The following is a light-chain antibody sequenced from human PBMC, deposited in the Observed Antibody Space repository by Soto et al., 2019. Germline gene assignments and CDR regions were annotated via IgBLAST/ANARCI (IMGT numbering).Light chain of an antibody. J-gene: IGLJ2*01. Sequence: SYELTQPPSVSVAPGQTARITCEGNNIGSKGVHWYQQKPGQAPVLVVYGDSDRPSGTPERFSGSDSGNTATLTIGGVEPGDEADYYCQVWDISSDHVLFAGETKLTVL. V-gene: IGLV3-21*02. CDR3: QVWDISSDHVL. CDR2: GDS. CDR1: NIGSKG.